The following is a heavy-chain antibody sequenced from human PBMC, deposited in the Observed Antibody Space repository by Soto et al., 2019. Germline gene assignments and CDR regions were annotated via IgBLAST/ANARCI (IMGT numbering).Heavy chain of an antibody. V-gene: IGHV3-23*01. CDR3: AKKVGSGMDV. CDR2: ISGSGGCT. CDR1: GFTFSSYA. Sequence: GGSLRLSCAASGFTFSSYAMSWVRQAPGKGLEWVSAISGSGGCTYYADSVKGRLTISRDNSKNTLYLQMNSLRAEDTAVYYCAKKVGSGMDVWGQGTTVTVYS. D-gene: IGHD3-10*01. J-gene: IGHJ6*02.